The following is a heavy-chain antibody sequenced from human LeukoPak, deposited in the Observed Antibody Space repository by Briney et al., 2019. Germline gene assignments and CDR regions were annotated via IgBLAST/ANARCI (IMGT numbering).Heavy chain of an antibody. D-gene: IGHD3-22*01. Sequence: SETLSLTCTVSGGSISTYYWSWIRQPPGKGLEWIGYIYYSGSTNYNPSLKSRVTISVDTSKNQFSLKLSSVTAADTAVYYCARESPNYYNFDYWGQGTLVTVSS. CDR3: ARESPNYYNFDY. CDR1: GGSISTYY. V-gene: IGHV4-59*01. CDR2: IYYSGST. J-gene: IGHJ4*02.